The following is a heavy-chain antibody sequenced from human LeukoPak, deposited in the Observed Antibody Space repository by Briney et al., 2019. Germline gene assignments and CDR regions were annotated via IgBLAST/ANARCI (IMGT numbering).Heavy chain of an antibody. V-gene: IGHV3-21*01. D-gene: IGHD4-17*01. CDR2: ISSSTSYI. J-gene: IGHJ4*02. CDR1: GFTFSSYS. Sequence: QSGGSLRLSCAASGFTFSSYSMNWIRQAPGKGLEWVSSISSSTSYIYYADSVKGRFTISKDNAKNSLYLQMNSLRAEDTAVYYCVRAGGSTVSHSDYWGQGTLVTVSS. CDR3: VRAGGSTVSHSDY.